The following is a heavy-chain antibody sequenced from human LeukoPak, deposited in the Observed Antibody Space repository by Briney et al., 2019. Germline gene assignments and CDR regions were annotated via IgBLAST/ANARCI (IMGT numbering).Heavy chain of an antibody. CDR1: GYTFTSYD. Sequence: EASVKVSCKASGYTFTSYDINWVRQATGQGLEWMGWMNPNSGNTGYAQKFQGRVTMTRNTSISTAYMELSSLRSEDTAVYYCARVFTMVRGVITVPDYWGQGTLVTVSS. V-gene: IGHV1-8*01. D-gene: IGHD3-10*01. J-gene: IGHJ4*02. CDR3: ARVFTMVRGVITVPDY. CDR2: MNPNSGNT.